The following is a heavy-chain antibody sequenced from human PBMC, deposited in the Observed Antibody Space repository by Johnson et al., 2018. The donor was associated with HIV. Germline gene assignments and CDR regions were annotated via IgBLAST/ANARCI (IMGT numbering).Heavy chain of an antibody. V-gene: IGHV3-49*04. CDR2: IRSKAYGGTR. J-gene: IGHJ3*02. CDR1: GFTFDDYA. CDR3: ARDPPSYGSGSYFRAFDI. Sequence: VQLVESGGGLVQPGRSLRLSCAASGFTFDDYAMHWVRQAPGKGLEWVSLIRSKAYGGTREYAASVKGRFTISRDDSKNIVYLQMNSLRAEDTAVYYCARDPPSYGSGSYFRAFDIWGQGTVVTVSS. D-gene: IGHD3-10*01.